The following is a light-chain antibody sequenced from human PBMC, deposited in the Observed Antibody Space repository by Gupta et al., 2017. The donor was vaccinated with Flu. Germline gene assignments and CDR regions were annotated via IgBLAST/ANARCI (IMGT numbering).Light chain of an antibody. V-gene: IGKV1-39*01. Sequence: PSSLSASVGDTVSITCRASQSISNFLKWYQQTPGRAPKLLIYAASSLQSGVPSRFSGSGSGTDFTLTITRLQPEDFATYYCQQIDSAPITFGGGTKVDI. CDR2: AAS. CDR3: QQIDSAPIT. J-gene: IGKJ4*01. CDR1: QSISNF.